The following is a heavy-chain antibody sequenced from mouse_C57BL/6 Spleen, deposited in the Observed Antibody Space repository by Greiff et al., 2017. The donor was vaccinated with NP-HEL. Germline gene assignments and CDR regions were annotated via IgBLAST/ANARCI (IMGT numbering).Heavy chain of an antibody. CDR2: IYPSDSET. CDR3: ARKGVYYGNGIDY. J-gene: IGHJ2*01. CDR1: GYTFTSYW. V-gene: IGHV1-61*01. D-gene: IGHD2-1*01. Sequence: QVQLQQPGAELVRPGSSVKLSCKASGYTFTSYWMDWVKQRPGQGLEWIGNIYPSDSETHYNQKFKDKATLTVDKSSSTAYMQLSSLTSEDSAVYYGARKGVYYGNGIDYWGQGTTLTVSS.